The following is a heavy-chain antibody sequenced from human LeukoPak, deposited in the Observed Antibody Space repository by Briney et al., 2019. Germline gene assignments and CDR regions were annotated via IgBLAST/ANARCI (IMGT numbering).Heavy chain of an antibody. CDR1: GYTFTGYY. CDR2: INPNSGGT. J-gene: IGHJ4*02. Sequence: ASVKVSCKASGYTFTGYYMHWVRQAPGQGLEWMGWINPNSGGTNYAQKFQGWVTMTRDTSISTAYMELSRLRSDDTAVYYCARGGGMGDVVVPAAIWYYFDYWGQGTLVTVSS. D-gene: IGHD2-2*02. CDR3: ARGGGMGDVVVPAAIWYYFDY. V-gene: IGHV1-2*04.